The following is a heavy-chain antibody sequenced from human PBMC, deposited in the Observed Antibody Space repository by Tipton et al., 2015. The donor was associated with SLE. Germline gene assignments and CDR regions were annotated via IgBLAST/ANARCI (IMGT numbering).Heavy chain of an antibody. V-gene: IGHV4-34*01. CDR1: GGSFSGDY. CDR2: INHIGST. D-gene: IGHD3-3*01. Sequence: TLSLTCAVYGGSFSGDYCAWIRQPPGKGLEWIGEINHIGSTKYNPSLKSRVTISVDTSKNQFSLQLSSVTAADTAVYYCARGNYDFWSGFEYWGQGTLVTASS. CDR3: ARGNYDFWSGFEY. J-gene: IGHJ4*02.